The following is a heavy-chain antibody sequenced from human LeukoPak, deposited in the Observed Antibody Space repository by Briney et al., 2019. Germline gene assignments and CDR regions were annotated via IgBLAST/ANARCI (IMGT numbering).Heavy chain of an antibody. Sequence: SETLSLTCTVXXGXXXXXXWSXXRQXPXXXXXXXXXXXXXGSTNFNPSLESRVTISVDTSKNQFSLKLSSVTAADTAVYYCARSGGRITMVRGVPPNWFDPWGQGTLVTVSS. J-gene: IGHJ5*02. V-gene: IGHV4-59*01. CDR2: XXXXGST. CDR1: XGXXXXXX. D-gene: IGHD3-10*01. CDR3: ARSGGRITMVRGVPPNWFDP.